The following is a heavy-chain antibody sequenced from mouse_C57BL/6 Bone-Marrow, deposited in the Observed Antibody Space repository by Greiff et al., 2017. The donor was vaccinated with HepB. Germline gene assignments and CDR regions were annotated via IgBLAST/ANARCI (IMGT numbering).Heavy chain of an antibody. V-gene: IGHV10-1*01. CDR3: VRIYYYGSYAMDY. J-gene: IGHJ4*01. CDR1: GFSFNTYA. Sequence: EVKLEESGGGLVQPKGSLKLSCAASGFSFNTYAMNWVRQAPGKGLEWVARIRSKSNNYATYYADSVKDRFTISRDDSESMLYLQMNNLKTEDTAMYYCVRIYYYGSYAMDYWGQGPSVTDSS. CDR2: IRSKSNNYAT. D-gene: IGHD1-1*01.